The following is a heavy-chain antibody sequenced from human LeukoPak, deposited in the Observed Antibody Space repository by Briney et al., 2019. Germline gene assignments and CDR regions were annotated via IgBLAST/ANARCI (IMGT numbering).Heavy chain of an antibody. D-gene: IGHD1-26*01. CDR1: GYTFTGYY. Sequence: ASVKVSCKASGYTFTGYYMHWVRQAPGQGLEWMGRINPNSGGTNYAQKFQGRVTMTRDTSISTAYMELSRLRSDDTAVYCCARIYSGSSARHFDYWSQGTLVTVSS. J-gene: IGHJ4*02. CDR3: ARIYSGSSARHFDY. V-gene: IGHV1-2*06. CDR2: INPNSGGT.